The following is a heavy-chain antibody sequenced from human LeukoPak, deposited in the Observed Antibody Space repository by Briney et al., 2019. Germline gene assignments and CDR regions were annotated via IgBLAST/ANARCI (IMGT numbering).Heavy chain of an antibody. CDR1: GYTFTGYY. Sequence: ASVKVSCKASGYTFTGYYTHWVRQAPGQGLEWMGWINPNSGGTNYAQKFQGRVTMTRDTSISTAYMELSRLRSDDTAVYYCASRIGDYGDYLYYYYYMDVWGKGTTVTISS. J-gene: IGHJ6*03. D-gene: IGHD4-17*01. V-gene: IGHV1-2*02. CDR2: INPNSGGT. CDR3: ASRIGDYGDYLYYYYYMDV.